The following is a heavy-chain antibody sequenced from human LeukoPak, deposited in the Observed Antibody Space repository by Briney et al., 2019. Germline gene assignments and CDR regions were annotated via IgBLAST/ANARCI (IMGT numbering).Heavy chain of an antibody. CDR3: AREGLRGYSGYQFWFDP. CDR2: IIPIFGTA. V-gene: IGHV1-69*13. D-gene: IGHD5-12*01. CDR1: GGTFSSYA. Sequence: ASVKVSCKASGGTFSSYAISWVRQAPGQGLEWMGGIIPIFGTANYAQKFQDRVTITADESTSTAYMELSSLRSEDTAVYYCAREGLRGYSGYQFWFDPWGQGTLVTVSS. J-gene: IGHJ5*02.